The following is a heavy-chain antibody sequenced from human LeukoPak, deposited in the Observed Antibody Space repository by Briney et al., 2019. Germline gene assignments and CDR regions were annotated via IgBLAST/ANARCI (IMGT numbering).Heavy chain of an antibody. V-gene: IGHV3-66*01. CDR2: IYSGGST. CDR1: EFSVGSNY. J-gene: IGHJ4*02. Sequence: GGSLRLSCAASEFSVGSNYMTWVRQAPGKGLEWVSLIYSGGSTYYADSVKGRFTISRDNSKNTLYLQMNSLRAEDTAVYYCAKVTIGYWGQGTLVTVSS. CDR3: AKVTIGY.